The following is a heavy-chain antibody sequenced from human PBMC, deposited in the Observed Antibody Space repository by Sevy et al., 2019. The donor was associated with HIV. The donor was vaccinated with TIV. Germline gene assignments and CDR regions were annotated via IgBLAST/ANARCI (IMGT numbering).Heavy chain of an antibody. Sequence: GGSLRLSCAASGFTFSSYGMHWVRQAPGKGLEWVAVISYDGSNKYYADSVKGRFTISRDNAKNSLYLQMNSLRAEDTAVYYCARVPNKYCSGGSCYSGGWFDPWGQGTLVTVSS. CDR1: GFTFSSYG. J-gene: IGHJ5*02. D-gene: IGHD2-15*01. CDR3: ARVPNKYCSGGSCYSGGWFDP. V-gene: IGHV3-30*03. CDR2: ISYDGSNK.